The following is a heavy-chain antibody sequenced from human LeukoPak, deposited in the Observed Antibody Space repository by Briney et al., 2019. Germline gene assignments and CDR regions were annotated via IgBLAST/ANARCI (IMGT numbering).Heavy chain of an antibody. J-gene: IGHJ4*02. Sequence: PSETLSLTCTVSGGSISSSGYYWSWIRQPPGKGLEWIGNIYDRGSTKYNPSLKSRVTISVDTSKNQFSLRLSSVTAADTAVYYCARGRTFDNWGQGTLVTVSS. CDR1: GGSISSSGYY. CDR3: ARGRTFDN. CDR2: IYDRGST. V-gene: IGHV4-61*08.